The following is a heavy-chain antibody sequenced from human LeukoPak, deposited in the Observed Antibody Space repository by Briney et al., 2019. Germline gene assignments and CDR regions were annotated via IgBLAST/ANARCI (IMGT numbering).Heavy chain of an antibody. V-gene: IGHV3-23*01. D-gene: IGHD7-27*01. Sequence: PGGSLRLSCAASGFTFSSYAMSWVRQTPGEGLEWVSTISGSGGSTHYADSVKGRFTISRDIGKNTLYLQMNSLRAEDTAVYYCARGGNLGLFYWGQGTLVTVSS. CDR2: ISGSGGST. CDR3: ARGGNLGLFY. J-gene: IGHJ4*02. CDR1: GFTFSSYA.